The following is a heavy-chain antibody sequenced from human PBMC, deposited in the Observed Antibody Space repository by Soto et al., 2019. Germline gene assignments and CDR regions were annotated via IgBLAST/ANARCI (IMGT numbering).Heavy chain of an antibody. CDR1: GGSINNYY. J-gene: IGHJ5*02. D-gene: IGHD3-3*02. CDR3: ARDFNSIFDDFADMRWNFDP. V-gene: IGHV4-4*07. CDR2: VFTTGTT. Sequence: SETLSLTCSVTGGSINNYYWSWIRQSAGKGLEWIGRVFTTGTTDYNPSLKGRVTISVDTSKNQFSLSLRSVTAADTAIYYCARDFNSIFDDFADMRWNFDPWGQGTLVTVSS.